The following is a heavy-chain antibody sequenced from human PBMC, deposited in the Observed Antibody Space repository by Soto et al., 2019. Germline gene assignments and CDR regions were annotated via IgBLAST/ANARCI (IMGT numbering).Heavy chain of an antibody. CDR3: ARSGYDAYYFDY. Sequence: QVQLQESGPGLVKPSQTLSLTCTVSGGSISSGGYYWSWIRQHPGKGLEWIGYIYYSGSTYYNPSLKSRVTISVDTSKNQYSLKLSSVTAADTAVYYCARSGYDAYYFDYWGQGTLVTGSS. J-gene: IGHJ4*02. CDR1: GGSISSGGYY. D-gene: IGHD5-12*01. CDR2: IYYSGST. V-gene: IGHV4-31*03.